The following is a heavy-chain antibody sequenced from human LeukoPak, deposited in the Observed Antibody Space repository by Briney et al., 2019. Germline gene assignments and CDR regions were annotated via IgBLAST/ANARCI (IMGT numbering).Heavy chain of an antibody. D-gene: IGHD5-24*01. Sequence: SETLSLTCTVSGGSITTSSYYWGWIRQSPGKGLEWIASIFYSGTTFYNPSLKSRVTMSVDTSKNQFSLSLSSVTAADTAVYYCARPLGYKSLNAFDIWGQGTMVTVSS. J-gene: IGHJ3*02. V-gene: IGHV4-39*01. CDR1: GGSITTSSYY. CDR3: ARPLGYKSLNAFDI. CDR2: IFYSGTT.